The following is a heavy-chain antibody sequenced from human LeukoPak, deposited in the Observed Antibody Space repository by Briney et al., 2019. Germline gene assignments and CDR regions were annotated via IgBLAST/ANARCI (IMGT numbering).Heavy chain of an antibody. CDR1: GGTFSSYA. J-gene: IGHJ6*02. V-gene: IGHV1-69*04. CDR2: IIPILGIA. D-gene: IGHD3-10*01. CDR3: ASGSGILWFGELPNYYYYGMDV. Sequence: GASVKVSCKASGGTFSSYAISWVRQAPGQGLEWMGRIIPILGIANYAQKFQGRVTITADKSTSTAYMELSSLRSEDTAVYYCASGSGILWFGELPNYYYYGMDVWGQGTTVTVSS.